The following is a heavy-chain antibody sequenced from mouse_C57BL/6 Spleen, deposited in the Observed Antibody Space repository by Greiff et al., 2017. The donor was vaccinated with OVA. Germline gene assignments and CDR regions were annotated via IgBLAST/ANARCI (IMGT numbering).Heavy chain of an antibody. Sequence: QVQLQQPGAELVMPGASVKLSCKASGYTFTSYWMHWVKQRPGQGLEWIGEIDPSDSYTNYNQKFKGKSTLTVDKSSRTAYMQLSSLTSEDSAVYYCARRYGSSFYFDYWGQGTTLTVSS. CDR3: ARRYGSSFYFDY. V-gene: IGHV1-69*01. CDR2: IDPSDSYT. J-gene: IGHJ2*01. CDR1: GYTFTSYW. D-gene: IGHD1-1*01.